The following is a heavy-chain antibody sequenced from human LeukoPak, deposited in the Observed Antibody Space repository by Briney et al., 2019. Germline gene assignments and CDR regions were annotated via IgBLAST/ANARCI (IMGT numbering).Heavy chain of an antibody. V-gene: IGHV3-23*01. CDR3: AKDRKYQLLRDAFDI. J-gene: IGHJ3*02. D-gene: IGHD2-2*01. CDR2: ISGSGGST. Sequence: GGSLRLSCAASAFTFSGYSMTWVRQAPGKGLEWVSAISGSGGSTYYADSVKGRFTISRDNSKNTLYLQMNSLRAEDTAVYYCAKDRKYQLLRDAFDIWGQGTMVTVSS. CDR1: AFTFSGYS.